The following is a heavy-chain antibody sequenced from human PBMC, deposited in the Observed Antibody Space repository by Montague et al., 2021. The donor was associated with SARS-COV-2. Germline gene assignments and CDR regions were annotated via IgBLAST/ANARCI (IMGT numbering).Heavy chain of an antibody. CDR1: GFTFSSYS. CDR2: ISSSSSYI. V-gene: IGHV3-21*01. Sequence: SLRLSCAASGFTFSSYSMNWVRQAPGKGLEWVSSISSSSSYIYYADSVKGRFTISRDNAKNSLYLQMNSLRAEDTAVAYCARDSKVDILTGYYSYWGQGTLVTVSS. D-gene: IGHD3-9*01. J-gene: IGHJ4*02. CDR3: ARDSKVDILTGYYSY.